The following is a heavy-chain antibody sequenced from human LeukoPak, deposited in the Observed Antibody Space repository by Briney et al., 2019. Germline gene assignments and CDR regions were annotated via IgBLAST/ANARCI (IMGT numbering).Heavy chain of an antibody. V-gene: IGHV3-23*01. J-gene: IGHJ4*02. Sequence: HAGGSLRLSCAASGFTFSSYAMSWVRQAPGKGLEWVSAISGSGGSTYYADSVKGRFTTSRDNSKNTLYLQMNSLRAEDTAVYYCAKAGYSYGNLEYWGQGTLSPSPQ. CDR3: AKAGYSYGNLEY. CDR1: GFTFSSYA. CDR2: ISGSGGST. D-gene: IGHD5-18*01.